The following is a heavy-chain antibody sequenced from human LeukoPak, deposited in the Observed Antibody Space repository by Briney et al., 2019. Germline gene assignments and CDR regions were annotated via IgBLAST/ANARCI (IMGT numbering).Heavy chain of an antibody. CDR1: GFTFSSYA. V-gene: IGHV3-30-3*01. CDR3: AKDERNWNYNLASQTYD. CDR2: ISYDGSNI. D-gene: IGHD1-7*01. J-gene: IGHJ4*02. Sequence: GGSLRLSCVASGFTFSSYAMHWVRQAPGKGLEWVAAISYDGSNIDNADSVKGRFTISRDSSKNTLYLQMSSLRAEDTAVYYCAKDERNWNYNLASQTYDWGQGTLVTVSS.